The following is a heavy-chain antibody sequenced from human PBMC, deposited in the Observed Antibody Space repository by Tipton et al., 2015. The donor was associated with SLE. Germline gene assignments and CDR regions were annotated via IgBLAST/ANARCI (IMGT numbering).Heavy chain of an antibody. D-gene: IGHD4/OR15-4a*01. CDR1: GDSISGQY. V-gene: IGHV4-59*11. Sequence: TLSLTCTVSGDSISGQYWSWIRQPPGKGLEWIGYIYYSGSTNYNPSLKSRVTMSVDTSKNQFSLKLSSVTAADTAVYYCARERVLGFDPWGQGTLVTVSS. CDR2: IYYSGST. J-gene: IGHJ5*02. CDR3: ARERVLGFDP.